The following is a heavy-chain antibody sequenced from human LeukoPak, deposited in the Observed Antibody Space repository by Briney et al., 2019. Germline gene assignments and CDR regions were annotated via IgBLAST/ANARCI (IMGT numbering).Heavy chain of an antibody. J-gene: IGHJ6*03. CDR2: IRYEGINK. CDR1: GFTFISYG. V-gene: IGHV3-30*02. Sequence: GPLRFSCPAFGFTFISYGMPWVRQAPPKGLEWWAFIRYEGINKYYANSVKSRFTISRDNSKNTLYLQMISLRAEDTAVYYCAKDDGGQQSYYMDVWGKGTTVTVS. D-gene: IGHD6-13*01. CDR3: AKDDGGQQSYYMDV.